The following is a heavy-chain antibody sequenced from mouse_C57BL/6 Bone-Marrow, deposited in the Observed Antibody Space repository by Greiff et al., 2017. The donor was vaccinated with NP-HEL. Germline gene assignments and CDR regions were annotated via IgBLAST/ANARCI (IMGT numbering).Heavy chain of an antibody. CDR2: INPGSGGT. Sequence: VQLQQSGAELVRPWTSVKVSCKASGYAFTNYLIEWVKQRPGQGLEWIGVINPGSGGTNYNEKFKGKATLTADKSSSTAYMQLSSLTSEDSAVYFCAGGYGMDYWGQGTSVTVSS. V-gene: IGHV1-54*01. CDR3: AGGYGMDY. J-gene: IGHJ4*01. D-gene: IGHD2-2*01. CDR1: GYAFTNYL.